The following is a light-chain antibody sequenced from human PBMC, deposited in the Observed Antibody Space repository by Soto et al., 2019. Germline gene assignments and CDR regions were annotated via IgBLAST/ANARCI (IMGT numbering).Light chain of an antibody. CDR1: QGISTS. J-gene: IGKJ4*01. V-gene: IGKV1-9*01. CDR3: QQVNGYPFT. CDR2: AAS. Sequence: EIQLTQSPSFLSASVGDRVTITCRVSQGISTSLAWYQQKPGKAPKLLIYAASTLQSGVPSRFSGSGSGTEFTLTISSLQPEDFATYSCQQVNGYPFTFGGGTKVEL.